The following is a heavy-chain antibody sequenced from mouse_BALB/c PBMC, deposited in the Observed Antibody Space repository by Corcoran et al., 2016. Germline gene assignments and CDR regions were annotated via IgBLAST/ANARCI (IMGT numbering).Heavy chain of an antibody. V-gene: IGHV9-3-1*01. CDR1: GYTFTNYG. Sequence: QIQLVQSGPELQKPGETVKISCKASGYTFTNYGMNWVKQAPGKGLNWMGWINTYTGEPTYADDFKGRFAFSLETSASTAYLQINNLKNEDTATYFCARCAYYGNPHWYFDVWGAGTTVTVSS. CDR2: INTYTGEP. D-gene: IGHD2-10*01. CDR3: ARCAYYGNPHWYFDV. J-gene: IGHJ1*01.